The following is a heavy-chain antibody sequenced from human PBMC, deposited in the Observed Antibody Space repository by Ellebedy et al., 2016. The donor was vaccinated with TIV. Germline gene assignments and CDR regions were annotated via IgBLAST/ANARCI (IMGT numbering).Heavy chain of an antibody. V-gene: IGHV3-23*01. CDR1: GFSISNYA. CDR2: ISDSRGST. D-gene: IGHD4-11*01. J-gene: IGHJ4*02. CDR3: ARYTDNGNYKGDY. Sequence: GESLKISCAASGFSISNYAMNWVRQAPGKGLEWVSAISDSRGSTYYADSVKGRFTISRESSTNTLSLQMNSLRAEDTAVYYCARYTDNGNYKGDYWGQGTLVTVSS.